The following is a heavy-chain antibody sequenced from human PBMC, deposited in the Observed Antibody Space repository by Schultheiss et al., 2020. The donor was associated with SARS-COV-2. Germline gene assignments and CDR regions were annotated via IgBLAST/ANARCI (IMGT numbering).Heavy chain of an antibody. Sequence: GGSLRLSCGVSGFTFSSYTMSWVRQAPGKGLEWVSAISGSGGSTYYADSVKGRFTISRDNAKNSLYLQMNSLRAEDTAVYYCARVRLNLDYWGQGTLVTVSS. CDR2: ISGSGGST. D-gene: IGHD2-8*01. CDR3: ARVRLNLDY. J-gene: IGHJ4*02. CDR1: GFTFSSYT. V-gene: IGHV3-23*01.